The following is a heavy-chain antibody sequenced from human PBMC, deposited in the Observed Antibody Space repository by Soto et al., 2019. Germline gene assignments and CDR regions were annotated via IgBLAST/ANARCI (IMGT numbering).Heavy chain of an antibody. CDR1: GYIFSDYG. J-gene: IGHJ3*02. Sequence: QVQLVQSGAEVKKLGASVKVSCKSSGYIFSDYGITWVRQAPGQGLEWMGWISAYNGNTDYAQKFQDRLTLATDTSTSTAYMELRSLRSDDTALYYCARPVTSPDHLDIWGQGTMVTVSS. D-gene: IGHD4-4*01. V-gene: IGHV1-18*01. CDR3: ARPVTSPDHLDI. CDR2: ISAYNGNT.